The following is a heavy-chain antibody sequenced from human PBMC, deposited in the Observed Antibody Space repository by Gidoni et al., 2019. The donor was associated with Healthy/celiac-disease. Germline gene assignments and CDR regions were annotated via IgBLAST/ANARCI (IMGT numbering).Heavy chain of an antibody. V-gene: IGHV3-21*01. CDR2: ISSSSSYI. CDR1: GFTFSSYS. J-gene: IGHJ4*02. CDR3: ARDPADYYDTRYYFDY. D-gene: IGHD3-22*01. Sequence: DVQLVESGGGLVKPGGSLRLSCAASGFTFSSYSMNWVRQAPGKGLEWVSSISSSSSYIYYADSGKGRLTISRDNDKNSLYLQMKSLRAEDKAVYYCARDPADYYDTRYYFDYWGQGTLVTVSS.